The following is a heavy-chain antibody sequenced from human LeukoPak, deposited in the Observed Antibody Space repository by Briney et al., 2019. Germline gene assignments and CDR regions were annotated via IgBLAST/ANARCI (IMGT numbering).Heavy chain of an antibody. CDR1: GFTFSSYS. CDR2: ISSSSSTI. V-gene: IGHV3-48*04. J-gene: IGHJ4*02. D-gene: IGHD1-1*01. Sequence: GGSLRLSCAASGFTFSSYSMNWVRQAPGKGLEWASYISSSSSTIYYADSVKGRFTISRDNAKNSLYLQMNSLRAEDTAVYYCARDCHDDSPRCYWGQGTLVTVSS. CDR3: ARDCHDDSPRCY.